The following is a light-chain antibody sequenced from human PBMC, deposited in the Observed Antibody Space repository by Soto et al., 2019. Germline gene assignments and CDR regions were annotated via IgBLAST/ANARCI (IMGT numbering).Light chain of an antibody. J-gene: IGLJ2*01. Sequence: QSVLTQPPSASGTPGQRVTISCSGSSSNIGTNYVYWYQHLPGTAPKLLIYSNDQRPSGVPDRFSGSKSGTSASLAISGLQSEDEADYYCAAWDDSLNGVVFGGGTKVTVL. CDR1: SSNIGTNY. CDR2: SND. CDR3: AAWDDSLNGVV. V-gene: IGLV1-44*01.